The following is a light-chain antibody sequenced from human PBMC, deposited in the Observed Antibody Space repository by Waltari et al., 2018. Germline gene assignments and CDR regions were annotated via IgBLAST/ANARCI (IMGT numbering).Light chain of an antibody. Sequence: QSALTQPPSASGPLRQSVTTSCTGTSNNVGGYNSVSWYQQHPGKAPRLMIYEVYNRPSGVPDRFSGSKSGNTASLTVSGLQADDEADYYCSSYAGSENVVFGGGTKLTVL. CDR2: EVY. J-gene: IGLJ3*02. CDR1: SNNVGGYNS. CDR3: SSYAGSENVV. V-gene: IGLV2-8*01.